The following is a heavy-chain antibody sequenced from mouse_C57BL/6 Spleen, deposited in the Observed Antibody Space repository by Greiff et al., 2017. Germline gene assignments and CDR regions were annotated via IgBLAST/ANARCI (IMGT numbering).Heavy chain of an antibody. V-gene: IGHV1-39*01. J-gene: IGHJ2*01. D-gene: IGHD3-2*02. Sequence: VQLKESGPELVKPGASVKISCKASGYSFTDYNMNWVKQSNGKSLEWIGVINPNYGTTSYNQKFKGKATLTVDQSSSTAYMQLNSLTSEDSAVYYCARPDSSGYVYFDYWGQGTTLTVSS. CDR2: INPNYGTT. CDR3: ARPDSSGYVYFDY. CDR1: GYSFTDYN.